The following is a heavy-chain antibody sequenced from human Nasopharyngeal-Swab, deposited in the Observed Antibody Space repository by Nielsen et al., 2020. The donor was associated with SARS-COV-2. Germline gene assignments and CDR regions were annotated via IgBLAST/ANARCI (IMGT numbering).Heavy chain of an antibody. CDR3: ARLPLGVVMTGWFDP. CDR1: GGSISSSSYY. D-gene: IGHD2-15*01. Sequence: SQTLSLTCTVSGGSISSSSYYWGWIRQPPGKGLEWIGSIFYSGSTSYNPSLKSRVTLSVDTSKNQFSLKLSSVTAADTAVYYCARLPLGVVMTGWFDPWGQGTLVTVSS. V-gene: IGHV4-39*01. CDR2: IFYSGST. J-gene: IGHJ5*02.